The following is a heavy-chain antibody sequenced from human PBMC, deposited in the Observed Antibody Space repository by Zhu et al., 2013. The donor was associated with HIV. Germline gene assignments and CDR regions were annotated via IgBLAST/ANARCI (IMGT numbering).Heavy chain of an antibody. CDR1: GGTFSSYA. D-gene: IGHD5-12*01. CDR3: ARSGVATIRGGYYYYGMDV. V-gene: IGHV1-69*06. J-gene: IGHJ6*02. Sequence: QVQLVQSGAEVKKPGSSVKVSCKASGGTFSSYAISWVRQAPGQGLEWMGGIIPIFGTANYAQKFQGRVTITADKSTSTAYMELSSLRSEDTAVYYCARSGVATIRGGYYYYGMDVWGQGTTVTVSS. CDR2: IIPIFGTA.